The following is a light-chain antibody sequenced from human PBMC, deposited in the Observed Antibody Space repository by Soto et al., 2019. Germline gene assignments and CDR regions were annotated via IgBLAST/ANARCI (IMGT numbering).Light chain of an antibody. J-gene: IGLJ1*01. CDR2: DVT. Sequence: QSALTQPPSVSGSPGQSVTISCTGTISDVGSYTRVSWYQLPPGTAPKVLIYDVTNRPSGVPDRFAGSQSGKAASLTISGLQDEDEADYYCILDTSSSTYVFGPGTKVTVL. V-gene: IGLV2-18*01. CDR1: ISDVGSYTR. CDR3: ILDTSSSTYV.